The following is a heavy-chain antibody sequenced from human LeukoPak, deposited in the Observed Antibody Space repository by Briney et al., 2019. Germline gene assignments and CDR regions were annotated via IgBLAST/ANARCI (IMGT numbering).Heavy chain of an antibody. J-gene: IGHJ4*02. V-gene: IGHV4-4*02. CDR1: GGSISSSNW. CDR3: ARRLNYYDSSGLLY. Sequence: PSETLSLTCAVSGGSISSSNWWSWVRQPPGKGLEWIGEIYHSGSTNYNPSLKSRVTISVDKSKNQFSLKLSSVTAADTAVYYCARRLNYYDSSGLLYWGQGTLVTVSS. D-gene: IGHD3-22*01. CDR2: IYHSGST.